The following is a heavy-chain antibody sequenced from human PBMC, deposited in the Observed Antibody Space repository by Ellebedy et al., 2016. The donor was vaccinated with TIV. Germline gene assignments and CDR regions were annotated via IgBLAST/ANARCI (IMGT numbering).Heavy chain of an antibody. Sequence: MPSETLSLTCTVSGASFSSSTYVWGWIRQPPGKGLEWIGSIYSSGNTYYNPSLKSRVTISVDTSKNQFSLKLSSVTAADTAVYYCARERGDSGSYSSYFDYWGQGTLVTVSS. D-gene: IGHD1-26*01. CDR1: GASFSSSTYV. V-gene: IGHV4-39*07. CDR3: ARERGDSGSYSSYFDY. J-gene: IGHJ4*02. CDR2: IYSSGNT.